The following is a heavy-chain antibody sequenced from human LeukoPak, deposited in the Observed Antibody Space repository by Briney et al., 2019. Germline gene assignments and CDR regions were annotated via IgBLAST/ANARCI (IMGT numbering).Heavy chain of an antibody. J-gene: IGHJ1*01. CDR1: GGSFSGYY. V-gene: IGHV4-34*01. Sequence: NPSETLSLTCAVYGGSFSGYYWSWIRQPPGKGLEWIGEINHSGSTNYNPSLKSRVTISVDTSKNQFSLKLSSVTAADTAVYYCARCSSSWYRYFQHWGQGTLVTVSS. D-gene: IGHD6-13*01. CDR3: ARCSSSWYRYFQH. CDR2: INHSGST.